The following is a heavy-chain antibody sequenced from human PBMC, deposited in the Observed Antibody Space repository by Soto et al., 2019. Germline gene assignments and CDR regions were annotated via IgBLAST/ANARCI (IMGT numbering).Heavy chain of an antibody. CDR2: IWYDGSKK. CDR1: GFTFSSHA. D-gene: IGHD5-12*01. V-gene: IGHV3-33*01. J-gene: IGHJ4*02. Sequence: QVQLVESGGGVVQPGRSLRLSCAASGFTFSSHAMHWVRQAPGKGLEWVAVIWYDGSKKYYAASVKGRFTVARDDSKNTLYLQMNSLRVDDTAVYYCARDPGYSCFDFDYWGQGTLVTVSS. CDR3: ARDPGYSCFDFDY.